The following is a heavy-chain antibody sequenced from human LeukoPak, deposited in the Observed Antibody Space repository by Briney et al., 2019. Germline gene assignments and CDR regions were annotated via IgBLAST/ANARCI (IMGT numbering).Heavy chain of an antibody. J-gene: IGHJ5*02. Sequence: SETLSLTCAVSGGSFSGYYWSWIRQPPGKGLEWIGETNHSGSTNYHPSLKSRVTISVDTSKNQFSLKLSSVTAADTAVYYCARDAAAGINWFDPWGQGTLVTVSS. CDR2: TNHSGST. V-gene: IGHV4-34*01. CDR1: GGSFSGYY. CDR3: ARDAAAGINWFDP. D-gene: IGHD6-13*01.